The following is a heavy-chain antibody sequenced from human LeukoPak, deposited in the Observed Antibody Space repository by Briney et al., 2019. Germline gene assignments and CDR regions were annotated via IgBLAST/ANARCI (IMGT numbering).Heavy chain of an antibody. D-gene: IGHD2-2*01. CDR2: ISGFGGST. CDR3: ARPKYSNSYYWFDP. CDR1: GFTFSDYA. J-gene: IGHJ5*02. V-gene: IGHV3-23*01. Sequence: GGSLRLSCAASGFTFSDYATTWVRQAPGKGLEWVSGISGFGGSTYYADSMKGRFTISRDNSKNTLFLQMHSLRADDTAVYYCARPKYSNSYYWFDPWGQGTLVTVSS.